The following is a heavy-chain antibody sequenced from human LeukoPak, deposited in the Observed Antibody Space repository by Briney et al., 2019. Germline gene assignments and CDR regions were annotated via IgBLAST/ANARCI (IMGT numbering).Heavy chain of an antibody. CDR1: GGSFSGYY. V-gene: IGHV4-34*01. D-gene: IGHD6-13*01. Sequence: SETLSLTCAVYGGSFSGYYWSWIRQPPGKGREWIGEINHSGSTNYNPSLKSRVTISVDTSKNQFSLKLSSVTAADTAVYYCARTGYSSSWNTGGDWFDPWGQGTLVTVSS. J-gene: IGHJ5*02. CDR3: ARTGYSSSWNTGGDWFDP. CDR2: INHSGST.